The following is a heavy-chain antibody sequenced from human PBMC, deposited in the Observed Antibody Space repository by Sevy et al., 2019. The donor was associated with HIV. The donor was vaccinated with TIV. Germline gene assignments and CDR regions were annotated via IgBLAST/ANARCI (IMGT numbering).Heavy chain of an antibody. CDR1: GFTFDDYA. V-gene: IGHV3-49*03. CDR2: ITRNSYEAYGGTT. CDR3: ARGLATADTPEYYFDS. Sequence: GGSRRLSCTTSGFTFDDYAMSWFRQAPGKGLEWVSFITRNSYEAYGGTTNYAASLKGRFIIQRDDSKSIAYLQMNNLQTEDTAVYYCARGLATADTPEYYFDSWGQGTLVTVSS. J-gene: IGHJ4*02. D-gene: IGHD5-12*01.